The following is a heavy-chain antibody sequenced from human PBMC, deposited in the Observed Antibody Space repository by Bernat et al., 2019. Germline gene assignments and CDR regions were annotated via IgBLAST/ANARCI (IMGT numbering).Heavy chain of an antibody. CDR2: INSDGRST. J-gene: IGHJ4*02. CDR3: HSRSSVGDGGYFDY. CDR1: GFTFSSYW. V-gene: IGHV3-74*02. Sequence: VQLVESGGGLVKPGGSLRLSCAASGFTFSSYWMHWVRQAPGKGLVWVSRINSDGRSTNYADSVKGRFTISRDNAKNTLYLQMNSLSAEDTAVYYCHSRSSVGDGGYFDYWGQGTLVTVSS. D-gene: IGHD6-6*01.